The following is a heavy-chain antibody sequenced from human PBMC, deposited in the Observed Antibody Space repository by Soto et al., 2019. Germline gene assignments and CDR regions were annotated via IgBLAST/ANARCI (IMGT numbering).Heavy chain of an antibody. CDR1: GGTFSSYA. CDR2: IIPIFGTA. Sequence: SVKVSCRASGGTFSSYAISWVRQAPGQGLEWMGGIIPIFGTANYAQKFQGRVTITADESTSTAYMELSSLRSEDTAVYYCARDRDCSSTSCYTYYYGMDVWGQGTTVTVSS. J-gene: IGHJ6*02. CDR3: ARDRDCSSTSCYTYYYGMDV. V-gene: IGHV1-69*13. D-gene: IGHD2-2*02.